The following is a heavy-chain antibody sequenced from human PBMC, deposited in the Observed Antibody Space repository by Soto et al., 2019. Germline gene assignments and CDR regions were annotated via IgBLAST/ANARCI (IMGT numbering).Heavy chain of an antibody. CDR2: ISYDGSNK. CDR3: ARDRAPPGTIFGVAARN. V-gene: IGHV3-30-3*01. J-gene: IGHJ4*02. D-gene: IGHD3-3*01. Sequence: GGTLRLFCAASGFTFSSYAMHWVRQAPGKGLEWVAVISYDGSNKCYADSVKGRFTISRDNSKNTLYLQMNSLRAEDTAVYYCARDRAPPGTIFGVAARNWGQGTLVTVS. CDR1: GFTFSSYA.